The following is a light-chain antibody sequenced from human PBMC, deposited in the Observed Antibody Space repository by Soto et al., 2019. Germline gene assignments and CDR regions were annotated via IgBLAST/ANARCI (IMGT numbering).Light chain of an antibody. Sequence: IVLTQSPGTLSLSPGERATLSCSASQSVSSSYLACDQQKPGQAPRLLIYGASSRATGIPDRFSGSGSGIDCTLIISRLAPEGLAVYDCLQYGSSPPYTFGQGTQRESK. CDR3: LQYGSSPPYT. V-gene: IGKV3-20*01. J-gene: IGKJ2*01. CDR1: QSVSSSY. CDR2: GAS.